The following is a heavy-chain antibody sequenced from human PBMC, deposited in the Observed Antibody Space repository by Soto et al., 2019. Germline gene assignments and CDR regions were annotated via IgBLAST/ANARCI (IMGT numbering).Heavy chain of an antibody. D-gene: IGHD1-26*01. CDR3: AKERLVGATSPYWYFDL. Sequence: EVQLVESGGGLVQPGRSLRLSCAASGFTFDDYAVHWVRQAPGKGLEWVSGISWNSGSIGYADSVKGRFTISRDNAKNSLYLQMNSLRAEDTALYYCAKERLVGATSPYWYFDLWGRGTLVTVSS. CDR2: ISWNSGSI. V-gene: IGHV3-9*01. CDR1: GFTFDDYA. J-gene: IGHJ2*01.